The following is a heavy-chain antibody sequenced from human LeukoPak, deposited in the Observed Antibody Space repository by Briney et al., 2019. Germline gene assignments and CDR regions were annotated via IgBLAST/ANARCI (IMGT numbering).Heavy chain of an antibody. CDR3: ATEIAAAGSRNYYGMDV. CDR2: INPNSGGT. D-gene: IGHD6-13*01. J-gene: IGHJ6*02. CDR1: GYTFTVYY. V-gene: IGHV1-2*02. Sequence: ASVKVSCKASGYTFTVYYMHWVRQAPGQGLEWMGWINPNSGGTNYAQKFQGRVTMTRDTSISTAYMELSRLRSDDTAVYYCATEIAAAGSRNYYGMDVWGQGTTVTVSS.